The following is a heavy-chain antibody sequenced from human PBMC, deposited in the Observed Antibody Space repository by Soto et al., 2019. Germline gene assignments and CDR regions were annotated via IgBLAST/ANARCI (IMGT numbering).Heavy chain of an antibody. CDR1: GFTVSSNY. CDR2: IYSGGST. V-gene: IGHV3-53*04. CDR3: AGGRDCGCAGRNWFAP. D-gene: IGHD2-21*01. J-gene: IGHJ5*02. Sequence: EVQLVESGGGLVQPGGSLRLSCAASGFTVSSNYMSWVRQAPGKGLEWVSVIYSGGSTYYADSVKGRFTISTHNSKNRRYRQMNSLGAGDTAVYYSAGGRDCGCAGRNWFAPWGQGTLVTVSS.